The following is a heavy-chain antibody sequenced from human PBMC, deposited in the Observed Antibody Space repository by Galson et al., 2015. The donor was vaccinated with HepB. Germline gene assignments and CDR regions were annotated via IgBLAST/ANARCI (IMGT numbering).Heavy chain of an antibody. V-gene: IGHV3-30*04. Sequence: SLRLSCAASGFTFSSYAMHWVRQAPGKGLEWVAVISYDGSNKYYADSVKGRFTISRDNSKNTLYLQMNSLRAEDTAVYYCARAVGSSSWYGDWFDPWGQGTLVTISS. CDR1: GFTFSSYA. D-gene: IGHD6-13*01. CDR2: ISYDGSNK. J-gene: IGHJ5*02. CDR3: ARAVGSSSWYGDWFDP.